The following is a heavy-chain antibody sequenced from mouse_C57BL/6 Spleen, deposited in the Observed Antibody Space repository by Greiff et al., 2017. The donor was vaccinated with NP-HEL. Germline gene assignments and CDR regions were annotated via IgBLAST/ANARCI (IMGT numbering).Heavy chain of an antibody. V-gene: IGHV5-16*01. CDR3: ARIYGYLYYFDY. J-gene: IGHJ2*01. D-gene: IGHD2-2*01. CDR1: GFTFSDYY. CDR2: INYDGSST. Sequence: EVKLMESEGGLVQPGSSMKLSCTASGFTFSDYYMAWVRQVPEKGLEWVANINYDGSSTYYLDSLKSRFIISRDNAKNILYLQMSSLKSEDTATYYCARIYGYLYYFDYWGQGTTLTVSS.